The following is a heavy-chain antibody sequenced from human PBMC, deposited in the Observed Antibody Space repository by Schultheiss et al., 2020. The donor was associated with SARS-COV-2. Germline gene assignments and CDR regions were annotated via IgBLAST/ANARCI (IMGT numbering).Heavy chain of an antibody. D-gene: IGHD1-14*01. CDR2: IYYSGST. V-gene: IGHV4-59*01. J-gene: IGHJ6*02. CDR1: GGSISSYY. CDR3: ARTFLSPEGGYYYGMDV. Sequence: SQTLSLTCTVSGGSISSYYWSWIRQPPGKGLEWIGYIYYSGSTNYNPSLKSRVTISVDTSKNQFSLKLSSVTAADTAVYYSARTFLSPEGGYYYGMDVWGQGTTVTVSS.